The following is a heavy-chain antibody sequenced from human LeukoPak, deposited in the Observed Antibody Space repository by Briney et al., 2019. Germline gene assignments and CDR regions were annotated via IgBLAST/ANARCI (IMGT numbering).Heavy chain of an antibody. J-gene: IGHJ6*03. Sequence: GGFLRLSCATSGCTFSRYSMNWVRQAPAKVLEWVSSISSSSSYIYYADSVKGRFTISRDNAKNSLYLQMNSLRAEDTAVYYCARGSAMVRGSQAYYYYMDVWGKGTTVTVSS. D-gene: IGHD3-10*01. CDR2: ISSSSSYI. CDR3: ARGSAMVRGSQAYYYYMDV. CDR1: GCTFSRYS. V-gene: IGHV3-21*01.